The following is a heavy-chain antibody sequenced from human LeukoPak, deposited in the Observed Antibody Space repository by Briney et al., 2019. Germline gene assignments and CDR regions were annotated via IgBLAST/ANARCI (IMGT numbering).Heavy chain of an antibody. CDR3: ASRGSYPY. Sequence: SVKVSCKASGGTFSSYAISWVRQAPGQGLEWMGRIIPILGIANYAQKFQGRVTSTADKSTSTAYMELSSLRSEDTAVYYCASRGSYPYWGQGTLVTVSS. CDR1: GGTFSSYA. J-gene: IGHJ4*02. CDR2: IIPILGIA. D-gene: IGHD1-26*01. V-gene: IGHV1-69*04.